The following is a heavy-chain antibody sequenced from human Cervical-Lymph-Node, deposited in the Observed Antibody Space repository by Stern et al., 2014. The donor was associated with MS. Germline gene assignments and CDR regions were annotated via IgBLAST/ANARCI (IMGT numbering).Heavy chain of an antibody. CDR1: GFTFSGTA. CDR3: AKDLWAYAAMDV. J-gene: IGHJ6*02. D-gene: IGHD2-2*01. CDR2: IGSDGST. V-gene: IGHV3-23*04. Sequence: EVQLVESGGGLVQPGGSLRLSCAASGFTFSGTAMNWVRQAPGKGLDWVSGIGSDGSTHYADSVKGRFTISRDNSKNTVWLQMSSLRTEDTAVYYCAKDLWAYAAMDVWGQGTAVTVSS.